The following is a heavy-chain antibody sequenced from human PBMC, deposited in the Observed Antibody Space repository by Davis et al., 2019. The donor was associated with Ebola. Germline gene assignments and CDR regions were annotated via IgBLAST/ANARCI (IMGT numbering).Heavy chain of an antibody. D-gene: IGHD2-2*02. J-gene: IGHJ6*02. Sequence: ASVKVSCKASGYTFTNYAMHWVRQAPGQRLEWMGWISTGNGNARYSQKFQGRVTITRDTSATTAYMELSSLRSEDTAVYYCARELVPAAIPPYYYYGMDVWGQGTTVTVSS. CDR2: ISTGNGNA. CDR1: GYTFTNYA. CDR3: ARELVPAAIPPYYYYGMDV. V-gene: IGHV1-3*04.